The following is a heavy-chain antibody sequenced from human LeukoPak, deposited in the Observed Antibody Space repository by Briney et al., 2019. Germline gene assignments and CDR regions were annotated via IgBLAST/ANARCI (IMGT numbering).Heavy chain of an antibody. V-gene: IGHV1-46*01. Sequence: ASVKVSCKASGYTFTSYYMHLVRQAPGQALEWMGIINPSGGSTSYAQKFQGRVTMTRDTSTSTVYMELSSLRSEDTAVHYCARDREVEMVDWGQGTLVTVSS. CDR2: INPSGGST. CDR3: ARDREVEMVD. D-gene: IGHD5-24*01. J-gene: IGHJ4*02. CDR1: GYTFTSYY.